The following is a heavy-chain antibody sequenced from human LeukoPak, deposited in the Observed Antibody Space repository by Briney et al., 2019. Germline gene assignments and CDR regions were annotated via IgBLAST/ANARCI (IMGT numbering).Heavy chain of an antibody. CDR1: GYTLTELS. Sequence: ASVKVSCKVSGYTLTELSMHRARQAPGKGLEWMGGFDPEDGETIYAQKFQGRVTMTEDTSTDTAYMELSSLRSEDTAVYYCATGPLLRYFDWLLSWGQGTLVTVSS. D-gene: IGHD3-9*01. V-gene: IGHV1-24*01. CDR3: ATGPLLRYFDWLLS. J-gene: IGHJ5*02. CDR2: FDPEDGET.